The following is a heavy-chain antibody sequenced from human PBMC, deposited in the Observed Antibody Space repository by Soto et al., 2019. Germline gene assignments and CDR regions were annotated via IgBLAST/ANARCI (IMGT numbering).Heavy chain of an antibody. V-gene: IGHV2-5*02. J-gene: IGHJ4*02. CDR1: GFSLSTSGVG. Sequence: QITLKESGPTLVKPRQTLTLTCTFSGFSLSTSGVGVGWIRQPPGKALEWLALIYWDDDKRYSPSLNTRLTITKDTSKNQVVLTMTNMDPVDTATYYCAHIFRRGDFDYWGQGTLVTVSS. D-gene: IGHD3-3*01. CDR3: AHIFRRGDFDY. CDR2: IYWDDDK.